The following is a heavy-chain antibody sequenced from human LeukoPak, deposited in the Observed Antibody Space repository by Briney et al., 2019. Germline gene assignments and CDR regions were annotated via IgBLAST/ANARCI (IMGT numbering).Heavy chain of an antibody. Sequence: SETLSLTCTVSGGSISSSNYYWGYIRQPPGKGLEWIGTIYYRGSTYYSPSLKSRVSISVDTSKNQFSLKLSSVTAADTAVYYCAREGVVAPFDYWGQGTLVTVSS. J-gene: IGHJ4*02. CDR3: AREGVVAPFDY. CDR1: GGSISSSNYY. D-gene: IGHD3-22*01. V-gene: IGHV4-39*07. CDR2: IYYRGST.